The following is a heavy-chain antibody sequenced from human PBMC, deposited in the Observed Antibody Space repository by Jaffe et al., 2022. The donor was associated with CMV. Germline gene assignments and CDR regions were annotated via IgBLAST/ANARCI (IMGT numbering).Heavy chain of an antibody. CDR3: ARDRGRVVVAATYWFDP. CDR1: GYTFTGYY. J-gene: IGHJ5*02. D-gene: IGHD2-15*01. CDR2: INPNSGGT. Sequence: QVQLVQSGAEVKKPGASVKVSCKASGYTFTGYYMHWVRQAPGQGLEWMGWINPNSGGTNYAQKFQGRVTMTRDTSISTAYMELSRLRSDDTAVYYCARDRGRVVVAATYWFDPWGQGTLVTVSS. V-gene: IGHV1-2*02.